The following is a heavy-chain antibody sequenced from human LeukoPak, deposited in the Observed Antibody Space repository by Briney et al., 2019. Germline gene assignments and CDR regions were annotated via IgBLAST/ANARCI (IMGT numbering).Heavy chain of an antibody. CDR1: GFTFSNYE. CDR2: MTSSGSSI. Sequence: PGGSLRLSCAASGFTFSNYEMTWVRQAPGKGLEWVSSMTSSGSSIYYADSVKVRFTISRDNAKNSLYLQMNSLRAEDTAVYYCAGQYGVIVVAGGQGTLVTVSS. CDR3: AGQYGVIVVA. D-gene: IGHD3-22*01. J-gene: IGHJ4*02. V-gene: IGHV3-48*03.